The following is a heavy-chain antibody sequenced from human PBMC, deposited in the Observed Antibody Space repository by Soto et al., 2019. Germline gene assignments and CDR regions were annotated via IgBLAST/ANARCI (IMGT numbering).Heavy chain of an antibody. CDR1: GFTFRNQW. D-gene: IGHD3-10*01. V-gene: IGHV3-74*01. CDR2: INGDGTRA. J-gene: IGHJ3*02. Sequence: EVQLEESGGGSVQLGESLRVSCVASGFTFRNQWMHWVRQVPGKGLVWVCRINGDGTRASYADFVKGRFTISRDNAQNLLFLQLNSMRVDDTGVYHCARGGAAGRGDTIDIWGPGTTVAVSS. CDR3: ARGGAAGRGDTIDI.